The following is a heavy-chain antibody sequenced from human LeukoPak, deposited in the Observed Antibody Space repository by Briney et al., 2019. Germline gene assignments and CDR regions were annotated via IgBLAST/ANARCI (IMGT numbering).Heavy chain of an antibody. D-gene: IGHD3-22*01. CDR2: INPQSGAT. Sequence: GASVKVSCKASGYTFSGFNIHWVRQAPGQGLEWMAWINPQSGATNYAQKFQGRVTMNRDMTNYTVYMEVTRLKSDDTAFYYCARGGDDSGLYFAYWGQGTLVTVSS. CDR3: ARGGDDSGLYFAY. CDR1: GYTFSGFN. V-gene: IGHV1-2*02. J-gene: IGHJ4*02.